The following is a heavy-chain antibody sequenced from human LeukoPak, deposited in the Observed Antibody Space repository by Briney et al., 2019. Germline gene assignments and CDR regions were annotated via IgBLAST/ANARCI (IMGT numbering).Heavy chain of an antibody. CDR1: GYTFTSYA. D-gene: IGHD3-22*01. J-gene: IGHJ3*02. CDR2: INAGNGNT. Sequence: ASVKVSCKASGYTFTSYAMHWVRQAPGQRLEWMGWINAGNGNTKYSQKFQGRVTITRDTSASTAYMELSSLRSEDTAVYYCARDGRPEGYYYDSNDAFDIWGQGAMVTVSS. V-gene: IGHV1-3*01. CDR3: ARDGRPEGYYYDSNDAFDI.